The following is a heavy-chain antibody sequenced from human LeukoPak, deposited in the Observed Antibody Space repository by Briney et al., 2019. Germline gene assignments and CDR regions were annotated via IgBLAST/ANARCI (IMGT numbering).Heavy chain of an antibody. CDR3: ARVEWELQGYDY. D-gene: IGHD1-26*01. CDR1: GFTFSSYG. Sequence: GGSLRLSCAASGFTFSSYGMSWVRQAPGKGLEWVSAISGSGGSTYYADSVKGRFTISRDNSKNTLYLQMNSLRAEDTAVYYCARVEWELQGYDYWGQGTLVTVSS. CDR2: ISGSGGST. J-gene: IGHJ4*02. V-gene: IGHV3-23*01.